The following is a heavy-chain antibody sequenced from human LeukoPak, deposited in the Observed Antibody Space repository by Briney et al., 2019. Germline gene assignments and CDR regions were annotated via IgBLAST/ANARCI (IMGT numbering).Heavy chain of an antibody. D-gene: IGHD2-2*01. CDR1: GGTFGSYA. CDR3: ARDGQGDIVVVPAAIEGDAFDI. J-gene: IGHJ3*02. V-gene: IGHV1-69*06. CDR2: IIPIFGTA. Sequence: SVKVSCKASGGTFGSYAISWVRQAPGQGLEWMGGIIPIFGTANYAQKFQGRVTITADKSTSTAYMELSGLRSEDTAVYYCARDGQGDIVVVPAAIEGDAFDIWGQGTMVTVSS.